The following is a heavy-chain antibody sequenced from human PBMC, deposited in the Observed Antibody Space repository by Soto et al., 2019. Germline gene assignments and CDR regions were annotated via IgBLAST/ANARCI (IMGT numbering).Heavy chain of an antibody. J-gene: IGHJ4*02. CDR3: ARGRGYCGGTNCYLDY. CDR1: GYTFTSYG. D-gene: IGHD2-21*01. CDR2: ISAYNGNT. V-gene: IGHV1-18*01. Sequence: ASVKVSCKASGYTFTSYGISWVRQAPGQGLEWMGWISAYNGNTNYAQKLQGRVTMTTDTSTSTAYMELRSLKVEDTAVYYCARGRGYCGGTNCYLDYWGQGALVTVSS.